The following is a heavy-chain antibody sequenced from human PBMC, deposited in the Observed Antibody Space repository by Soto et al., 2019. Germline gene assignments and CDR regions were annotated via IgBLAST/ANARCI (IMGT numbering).Heavy chain of an antibody. Sequence: GGSLRLSCAASGFTFSNAWMNWVRQAPGKGLEWVGRIKSKTDGGTTDYAAPVKGRFTISRDDSKNTLYLQMNSLKTEDTAVYYCTTDQSEVVIIQTYYYYGMDVWGQGTTVTVSS. D-gene: IGHD3-3*01. J-gene: IGHJ6*02. CDR1: GFTFSNAW. V-gene: IGHV3-15*07. CDR2: IKSKTDGGTT. CDR3: TTDQSEVVIIQTYYYYGMDV.